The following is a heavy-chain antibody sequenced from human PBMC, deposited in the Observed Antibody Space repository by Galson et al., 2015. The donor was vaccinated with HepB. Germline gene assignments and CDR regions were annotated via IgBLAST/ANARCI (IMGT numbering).Heavy chain of an antibody. J-gene: IGHJ4*02. CDR1: GLTFSNAW. CDR2: IKSKTEGGTT. V-gene: IGHV3-15*01. CDR3: TTDTRGNGGY. D-gene: IGHD4-23*01. Sequence: SLRLSCAASGLTFSNAWMTWVRQAPGEGLEWVGRIKSKTEGGTTDYAAPVKGRFTISRDDSKNTLYLQMNSLKTEDTAVYYCTTDTRGNGGYWGQGTLVTVSS.